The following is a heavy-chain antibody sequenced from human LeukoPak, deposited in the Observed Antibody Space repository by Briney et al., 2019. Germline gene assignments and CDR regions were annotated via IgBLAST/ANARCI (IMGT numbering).Heavy chain of an antibody. V-gene: IGHV3-74*01. CDR1: GFTFSSYA. Sequence: PGGSLRLSCSASGFTFSSYAMHWVRQTPGEGLEWVSRIDSYGRDTSYADSVKGRFTISRDNAKNTLYLQLNSLRAEDTAMYYCARDLDDVLTGVDYWGQGTLVTVSS. D-gene: IGHD3-9*01. CDR3: ARDLDDVLTGVDY. CDR2: IDSYGRDT. J-gene: IGHJ4*02.